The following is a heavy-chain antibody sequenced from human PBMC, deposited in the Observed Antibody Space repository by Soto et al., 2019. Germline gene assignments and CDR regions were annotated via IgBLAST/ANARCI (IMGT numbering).Heavy chain of an antibody. Sequence: GGSLRLSCAASGFTFSSYWMHWVRQAPGKGLVWVSRINSDGSSTSYADSVKGRFTISRDTAKNTLYLQMNSLRAKDTAVYYSARYGAYAGVGDDAFDIWGQGTMVTVSS. J-gene: IGHJ3*02. D-gene: IGHD1-26*01. CDR1: GFTFSSYW. V-gene: IGHV3-74*01. CDR3: ARYGAYAGVGDDAFDI. CDR2: INSDGSST.